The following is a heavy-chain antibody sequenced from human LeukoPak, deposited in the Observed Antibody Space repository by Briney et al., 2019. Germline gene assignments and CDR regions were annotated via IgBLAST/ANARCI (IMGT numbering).Heavy chain of an antibody. CDR1: GFSISSYY. Sequence: PSETLSFTSTVSGFSISSYYWSWIRQPPGKGLVWFGYIYYSGSTNYNPSLKSRVTISVDTSKNQFSLKLSSVTAADTAVYYCARGYYDSSEMRRHYYYYMDVWGKGTTVTVSS. D-gene: IGHD3-22*01. CDR2: IYYSGST. V-gene: IGHV4-59*01. CDR3: ARGYYDSSEMRRHYYYYMDV. J-gene: IGHJ6*03.